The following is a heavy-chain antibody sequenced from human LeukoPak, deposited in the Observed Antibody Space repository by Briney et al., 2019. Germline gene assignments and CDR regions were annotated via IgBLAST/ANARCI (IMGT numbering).Heavy chain of an antibody. V-gene: IGHV3-48*01. J-gene: IGHJ4*02. CDR2: ISSGTSTI. CDR1: GFTFSSNT. Sequence: PGGSLRLSCVASGFTFSSNTMTWVRQAPGKGLECVAYISSGTSTIYYADSVKGRFTISRDNAKNSLYLQMNSLRAEDTAVYYCAREPYDFWGGYQALPYFDYWGQGTLVTVSS. D-gene: IGHD3-3*01. CDR3: AREPYDFWGGYQALPYFDY.